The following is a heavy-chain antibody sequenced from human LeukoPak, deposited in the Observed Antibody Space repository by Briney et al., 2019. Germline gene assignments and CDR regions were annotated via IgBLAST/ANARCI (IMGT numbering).Heavy chain of an antibody. CDR2: IIPIFGTA. D-gene: IGHD6-19*01. J-gene: IGHJ5*02. CDR3: ASDTAPKSVTGYSSVYNWFDP. V-gene: IGHV1-69*13. CDR1: GGTFSSYA. Sequence: SVKVSCKASGGTFSSYAISWVRQAPGQGLEWMGGIIPIFGTANYAQKFQGRVTITADESTSTAYMELSSLRSEDTAVYYCASDTAPKSVTGYSSVYNWFDPWGQGTLVTVSS.